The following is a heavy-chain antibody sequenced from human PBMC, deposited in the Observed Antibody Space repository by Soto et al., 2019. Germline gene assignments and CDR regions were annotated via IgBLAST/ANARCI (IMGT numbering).Heavy chain of an antibody. CDR3: VRHVPAAGYYYGMDV. CDR2: FIPIFGAA. V-gene: IGHV1-69*12. Sequence: QVQLVQSGAEVKKPGSSVKVSCKASRGTFSSYAISWVRQAPGQGLDWMGGFIPIFGAANYAQKFQGRVTITADESTSTAYMELSSLRSEDTAVYYCVRHVPAAGYYYGMDVWGQGTTVTVSS. CDR1: RGTFSSYA. J-gene: IGHJ6*02. D-gene: IGHD2-2*01.